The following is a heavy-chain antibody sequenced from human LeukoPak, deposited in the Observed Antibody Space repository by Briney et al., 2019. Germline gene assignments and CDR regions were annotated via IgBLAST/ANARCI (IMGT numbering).Heavy chain of an antibody. D-gene: IGHD3-3*01. V-gene: IGHV3-64*01. Sequence: GGSLRLSCEASGVTFTNYPMHWVRQAPGKGLEYVSAISGHGGSTQYANSVKDRFTISRDNFKNTLFLQMGSLRAEDMAVYYCARGNFEFWRPFHGNYYYMDVWGTGTTVTVSS. J-gene: IGHJ6*03. CDR1: GVTFTNYP. CDR2: ISGHGGST. CDR3: ARGNFEFWRPFHGNYYYMDV.